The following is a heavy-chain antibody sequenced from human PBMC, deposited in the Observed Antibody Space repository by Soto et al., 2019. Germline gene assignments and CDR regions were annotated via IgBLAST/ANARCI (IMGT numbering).Heavy chain of an antibody. CDR3: ARGIADVYTYYYYYMDV. CDR2: MNPNSGNT. V-gene: IGHV1-8*01. Sequence: GASVKVSCKASGYTFTSYDINWVRQATGQGLEWMGWMNPNSGNTGYAQKFQGRVTMTRNTSISTAYMELSSLRSEDTAVYYCARGIADVYTYYYYYMDVWGKGTTVTVSS. J-gene: IGHJ6*03. CDR1: GYTFTSYD. D-gene: IGHD6-13*01.